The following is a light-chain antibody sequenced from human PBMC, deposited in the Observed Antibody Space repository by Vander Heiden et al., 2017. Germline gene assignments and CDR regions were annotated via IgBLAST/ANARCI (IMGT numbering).Light chain of an antibody. CDR3: QTWGAGIQV. CDR1: SGHSSYA. V-gene: IGLV4-69*01. CDR2: LNSDGSH. J-gene: IGLJ3*02. Sequence: QLVLTQSPSASASLRASVKLTCTVSSGHSSYAIAWHQQQPEKGPRYLMKLNSDGSHSKGDGIPDRFSGSSSGAERYLTISSLQSEDEADYYCQTWGAGIQVFGGGTKLTVL.